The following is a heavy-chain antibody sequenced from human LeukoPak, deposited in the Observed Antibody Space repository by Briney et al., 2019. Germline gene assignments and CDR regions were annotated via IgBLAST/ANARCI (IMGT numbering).Heavy chain of an antibody. D-gene: IGHD1-26*01. CDR1: GYSFTSHC. CDR3: GMSGDRVPLQDDVFDV. J-gene: IGHJ3*01. CDR2: IYPGDSGP. Sequence: HGESLKISCKVSGYSFTSHCIGWVRQMPGKGLEWMGIIYPGDSGPTYSPSFQGQVTISVDRSISTAYLQWSSLQASDTAMYYCGMSGDRVPLQDDVFDVWGQGTMVTVST. V-gene: IGHV5-51*01.